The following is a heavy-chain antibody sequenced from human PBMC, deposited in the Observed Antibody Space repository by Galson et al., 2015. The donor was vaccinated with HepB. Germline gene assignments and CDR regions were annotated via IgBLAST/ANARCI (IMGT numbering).Heavy chain of an antibody. Sequence: PALVKPTQTLTLTCTFSGFSLSTTGMCVSWIRQPPGKAPEWLARIDWDDDKYYSTSLKTKLTISKDTSKNQVVLTMTNMDPVDTSTFYCARDHGSWLNGMDVSSQGTTVTVSS. CDR3: ARDHGSWLNGMDV. CDR1: GFSLSTTGMC. CDR2: IDWDDDK. D-gene: IGHD5-24*01. J-gene: IGHJ6*02. V-gene: IGHV2-70*11.